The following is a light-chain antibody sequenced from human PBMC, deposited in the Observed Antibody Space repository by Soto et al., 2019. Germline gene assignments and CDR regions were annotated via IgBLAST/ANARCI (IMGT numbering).Light chain of an antibody. V-gene: IGKV3-20*01. Sequence: EIVLTQSPGTLSLSPGERATLSCRASQSVSSTYLAWSQHKPGQPPTLLIYGASSRVTGIPDKFSGSGSWTDYTITNNTREPEDFAVAYCQQHGSSSTWTFGQGTKVESK. CDR2: GAS. J-gene: IGKJ1*01. CDR1: QSVSSTY. CDR3: QQHGSSSTWT.